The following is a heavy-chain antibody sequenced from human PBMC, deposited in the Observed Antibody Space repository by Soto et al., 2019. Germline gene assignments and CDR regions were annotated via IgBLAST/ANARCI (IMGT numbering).Heavy chain of an antibody. J-gene: IGHJ4*02. CDR2: IYYNGNT. D-gene: IGHD7-27*01. CDR1: GGSISNHY. CDR3: TRANWYSEY. V-gene: IGHV4-59*11. Sequence: QVQLQESGPGLVKPSETLSLTCSVSGGSISNHYWSWIRQPPGKGLEWIGYIYYNGNTNYSPSLKSRVTMSVDTSRNQIPLKLTTVTAADTAVYYCTRANWYSEYWGQGTLVTVSS.